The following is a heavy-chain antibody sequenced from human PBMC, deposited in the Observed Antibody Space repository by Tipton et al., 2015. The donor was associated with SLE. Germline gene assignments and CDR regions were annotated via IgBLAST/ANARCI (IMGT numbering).Heavy chain of an antibody. CDR1: GFTFNNYA. D-gene: IGHD3-16*01. Sequence: SLRLSCVTSGFTFNNYAMTWVRRAPGKGMEWVSVIYSDGSSTYYADSVKGRFTISRDNSKNTLYLQMNSLRAEDTAVYYCARGIWGSYEGSDYWGQGTLVTVSS. CDR3: ARGIWGSYEGSDY. V-gene: IGHV3-23*03. CDR2: IYSDGSST. J-gene: IGHJ4*02.